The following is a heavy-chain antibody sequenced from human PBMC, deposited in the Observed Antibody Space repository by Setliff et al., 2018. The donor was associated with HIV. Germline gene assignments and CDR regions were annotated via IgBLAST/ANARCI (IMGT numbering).Heavy chain of an antibody. V-gene: IGHV4-38-2*01. CDR3: ASRGIVVVTMSMPDEFFVH. Sequence: SETLSLTCAVSGYSISSDYFWGWIRQAPGKGLEWIGSIYYSGTTYYNPSLRGRVTISVDRSRNQFSLTLNSVTAADTATYYCASRGIVVVTMSMPDEFFVHWGHGTLVTV. CDR2: IYYSGTT. CDR1: GYSISSDYF. J-gene: IGHJ1*01. D-gene: IGHD2-21*02.